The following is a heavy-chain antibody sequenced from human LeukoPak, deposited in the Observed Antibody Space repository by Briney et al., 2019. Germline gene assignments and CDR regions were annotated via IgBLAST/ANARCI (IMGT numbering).Heavy chain of an antibody. CDR1: GGSISSYY. V-gene: IGHV4-59*01. CDR2: IYYSGST. Sequence: SETLSLTCTVSGGSISSYYWSWIRQPPGKGLEWIGYIYYSGSTNYNPSLKSRVTISVDTSKNQFSLKLSSVTAADTAVYYCARAYHYYYYMDVWGKGTTVTVSS. J-gene: IGHJ6*03. CDR3: ARAYHYYYYMDV.